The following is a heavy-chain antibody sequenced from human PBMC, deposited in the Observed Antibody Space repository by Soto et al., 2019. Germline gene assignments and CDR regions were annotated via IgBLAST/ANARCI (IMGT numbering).Heavy chain of an antibody. D-gene: IGHD6-19*01. J-gene: IGHJ4*02. CDR3: ADIAVSHTGDY. CDR1: GFTFSNAW. CDR2: IKTKAHGGTT. V-gene: IGHV3-15*01. Sequence: EVQLVESGGGLVQPGESLRLSCAASGFTFSNAWMNWVRQVPGKGLEWVARIKTKAHGGTTDYAAPVKGRFTISRDDSKNTLYLQMNSLKTEDAGVYYCADIAVSHTGDYWGQGTLVTVSS.